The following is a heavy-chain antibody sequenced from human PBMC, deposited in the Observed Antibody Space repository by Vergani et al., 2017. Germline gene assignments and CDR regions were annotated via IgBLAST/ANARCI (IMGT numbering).Heavy chain of an antibody. J-gene: IGHJ2*01. CDR3: ARVAALFGELLHTDWYFDL. D-gene: IGHD3-10*01. Sequence: QVQLQESGPGLVKPSQTLSLTCTVSGGSISSGSYYWSWIRQPAGKGLEWIGRIYTSGSTNYNPSLKSRVTISVDTSKNQFSLKLSSVTAADTAVYYCARVAALFGELLHTDWYFDLWGRGTLVTVSS. CDR2: IYTSGST. CDR1: GGSISSGSYY. V-gene: IGHV4-61*02.